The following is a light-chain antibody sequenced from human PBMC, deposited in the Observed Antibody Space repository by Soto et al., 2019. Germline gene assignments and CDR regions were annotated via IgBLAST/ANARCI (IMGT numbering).Light chain of an antibody. CDR3: AAWDDSLNGPV. V-gene: IGLV1-44*01. J-gene: IGLJ3*02. CDR2: SNN. Sequence: QSVLTQPPSASGTPGQRVTISCSGSSANIGSNAVNWYQQLPGTAPKLLIYSNNQRPSGGPDRFSGSKSGTSASLAISGLQSEAEADYYCAAWDDSLNGPVFGGGTKLTVL. CDR1: SANIGSNA.